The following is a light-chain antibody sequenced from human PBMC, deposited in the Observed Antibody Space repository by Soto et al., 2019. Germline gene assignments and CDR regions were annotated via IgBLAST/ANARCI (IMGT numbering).Light chain of an antibody. CDR1: SSDVGGYNY. CDR3: SSYTSSSTLGV. Sequence: QSALTQPASVSGSPGQSITISCTGTSSDVGGYNYVSWYQQHPGKAPKLMIYEVSNRPSGVSNRFSGSKSGNTASLTMSGLQAEDEADYYCSSYTSSSTLGVFGGGTKQTVL. CDR2: EVS. V-gene: IGLV2-14*01. J-gene: IGLJ3*02.